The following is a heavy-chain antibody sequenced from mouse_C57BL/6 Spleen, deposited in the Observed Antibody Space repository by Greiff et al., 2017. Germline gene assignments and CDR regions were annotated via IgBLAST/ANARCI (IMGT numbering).Heavy chain of an antibody. CDR1: GFNIKDDY. J-gene: IGHJ1*03. CDR2: IDPENGDT. CDR3: TTTIVTIRYFDV. D-gene: IGHD2-5*01. Sequence: EVQLQESGAELVRPGASVKLSCTASGFNIKDDYMHWVKQRPEQGLEWIGWIDPENGDTEYASKFQGKATITADTSSNTAYLQLSSLTSEDTAVYYCTTTIVTIRYFDVWGTGTTVTVSS. V-gene: IGHV14-4*01.